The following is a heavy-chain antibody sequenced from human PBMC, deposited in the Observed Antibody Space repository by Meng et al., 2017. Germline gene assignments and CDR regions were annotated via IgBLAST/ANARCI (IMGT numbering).Heavy chain of an antibody. J-gene: IGHJ5*02. V-gene: IGHV3-30*01. CDR3: ARELYLAEFDP. Sequence: VQVVARGGGVVRPGKSMGLSCAASGFTFSSYAMHGVRQARGKGLEWVAVISYDGSTKYYADSVKGRFTISRDNSKNTLYLQMNSLRAEDTAVYYCARELYLAEFDPWGQGTLVTVSS. D-gene: IGHD2-2*02. CDR2: ISYDGSTK. CDR1: GFTFSSYA.